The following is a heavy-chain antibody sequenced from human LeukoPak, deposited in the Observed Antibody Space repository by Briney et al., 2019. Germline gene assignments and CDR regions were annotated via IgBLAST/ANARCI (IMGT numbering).Heavy chain of an antibody. J-gene: IGHJ4*02. CDR1: GFTFSSYA. CDR3: VKDIGSGSYRYGGYFDY. V-gene: IGHV3-30-3*01. D-gene: IGHD1-26*01. CDR2: ISYDGSNK. Sequence: PGRSLRLSCAASGFTFSSYAMHWVRQAPGKGLEWVAVISYDGSNKYYADSVKGRFTISRDNAKNSLYLQMNSLRAEDMALYYCVKDIGSGSYRYGGYFDYWGQGTLVTVSS.